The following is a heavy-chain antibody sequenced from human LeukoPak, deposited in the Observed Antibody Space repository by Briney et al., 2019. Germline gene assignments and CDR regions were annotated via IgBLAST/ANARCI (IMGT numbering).Heavy chain of an antibody. CDR1: GGSISSYY. CDR2: IYYSGST. Sequence: SETLFLTCTVSGGSISSYYWSWIRQPPGKGLEWIGYIYYSGSTNYNPSLKSRVTISVDTSKNQFSLKLSSVTAADTAVYYCASGSLTYYYGSGTEGYFDYWGQGTLVTVSS. D-gene: IGHD3-10*01. J-gene: IGHJ4*02. CDR3: ASGSLTYYYGSGTEGYFDY. V-gene: IGHV4-59*01.